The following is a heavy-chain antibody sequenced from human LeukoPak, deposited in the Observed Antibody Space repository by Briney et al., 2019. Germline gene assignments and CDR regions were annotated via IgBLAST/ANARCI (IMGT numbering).Heavy chain of an antibody. Sequence: GGSLRLSCAASGFTFSDYYMSWIRQAPGKWLEWVSYISSSGSTIYYADSVKGRFTISRDNAKNSLYLQMNSLRAEDTAVYYCARDLYDILTGYLLNAFDIWGQGTMVTVSS. D-gene: IGHD3-9*01. CDR2: ISSSGSTI. V-gene: IGHV3-11*04. CDR3: ARDLYDILTGYLLNAFDI. CDR1: GFTFSDYY. J-gene: IGHJ3*02.